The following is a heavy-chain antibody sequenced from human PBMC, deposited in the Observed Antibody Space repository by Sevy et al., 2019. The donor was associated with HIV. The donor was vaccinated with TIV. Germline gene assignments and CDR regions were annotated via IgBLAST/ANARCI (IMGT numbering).Heavy chain of an antibody. CDR1: RFIFNDYG. CDR3: AKNRAAAAPGGFDY. J-gene: IGHJ4*02. CDR2: IQYDGNDK. V-gene: IGHV3-30*02. Sequence: GGSLRLSCAASRFIFNDYGMHWVRQAPGKGLEWVAFIQYDGNDKYYADSMRGRFTISRDNSKNMLFLQMNSLRSEDTAMYYCAKNRAAAAPGGFDYWGQGTLVTVSS. D-gene: IGHD6-13*01.